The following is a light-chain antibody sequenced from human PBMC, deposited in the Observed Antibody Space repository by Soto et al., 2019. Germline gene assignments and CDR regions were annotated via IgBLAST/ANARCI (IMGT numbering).Light chain of an antibody. CDR1: SSDVGAYNS. CDR2: DVS. CDR3: SSYTSSSTLV. V-gene: IGLV2-14*01. J-gene: IGLJ1*01. Sequence: QSALTQPASVSESPGQSITISCTGTSSDVGAYNSVAWYQHNPGKAPKLMIYDVSNRPSGVSSRFSGSKSANTASLSISGLQADDEADYYCSSYTSSSTLVFGTGTKLTVL.